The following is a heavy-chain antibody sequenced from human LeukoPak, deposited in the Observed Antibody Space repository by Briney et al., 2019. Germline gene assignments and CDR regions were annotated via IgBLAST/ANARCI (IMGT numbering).Heavy chain of an antibody. Sequence: TGGSLRLSCTASGFTFGDYAMTWVRQAPGKGLEWVGFIRSKAYGGTTEYAASVKGRFTISRDDSKSIAYLQMNSLKTEDTAVYYCTREAVWSGYSADFDYWGQGTLVTVSS. D-gene: IGHD3-3*01. V-gene: IGHV3-49*04. CDR3: TREAVWSGYSADFDY. CDR1: GFTFGDYA. J-gene: IGHJ4*02. CDR2: IRSKAYGGTT.